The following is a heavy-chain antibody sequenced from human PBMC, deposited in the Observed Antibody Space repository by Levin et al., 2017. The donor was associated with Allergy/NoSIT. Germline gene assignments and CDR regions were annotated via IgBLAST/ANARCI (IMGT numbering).Heavy chain of an antibody. CDR3: AKVLGGYHLFDY. D-gene: IGHD2-8*02. J-gene: IGHJ4*02. Sequence: GGSLRLFCAASGFTFSSYAMSWVRQAPGKGLEWVSAISGSGGSTYYADSVKGRFTISRDNSKNTLYLQMNSLRAEDTAVYYCAKVLGGYHLFDYWGQGTLVTVSS. CDR2: ISGSGGST. CDR1: GFTFSSYA. V-gene: IGHV3-23*01.